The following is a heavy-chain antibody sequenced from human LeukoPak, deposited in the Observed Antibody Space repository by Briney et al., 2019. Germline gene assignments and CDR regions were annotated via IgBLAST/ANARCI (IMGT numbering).Heavy chain of an antibody. Sequence: PGGSLRLSCAASGFTFNTYGMNWVRQAPGKGLEWVSFISRSSTTIYYADSVKGRFTISRDNAKNSLYLLMNSLRAEDTAVYYCARGRDRGPDSSGIWGLKGTSYMDVWAKGTTVTVSS. V-gene: IGHV3-48*01. J-gene: IGHJ6*03. CDR3: ARGRDRGPDSSGIWGLKGTSYMDV. CDR2: ISRSSTTI. CDR1: GFTFNTYG. D-gene: IGHD3-22*01.